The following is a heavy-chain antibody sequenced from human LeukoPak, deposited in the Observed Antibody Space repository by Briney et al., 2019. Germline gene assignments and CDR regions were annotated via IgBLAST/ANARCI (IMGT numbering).Heavy chain of an antibody. Sequence: SVKVSCKTSGGTFSSYAISWVRQAPGQGLEWMGGIIPIFGTANYAQKFQGRVTITTDESTSTAYMELSSLRSEDTAVYYCARASVVVPAAAESYYYYYMDVWGKGTTVTVSS. V-gene: IGHV1-69*05. CDR2: IIPIFGTA. CDR1: GGTFSSYA. CDR3: ARASVVVPAAAESYYYYYMDV. D-gene: IGHD2-2*01. J-gene: IGHJ6*03.